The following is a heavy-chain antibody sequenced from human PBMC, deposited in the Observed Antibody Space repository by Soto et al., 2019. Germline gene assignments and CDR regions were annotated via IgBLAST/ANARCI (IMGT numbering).Heavy chain of an antibody. D-gene: IGHD3-3*01. V-gene: IGHV1-3*01. CDR2: INGGNGDT. CDR3: ARGLEWSWSLDP. J-gene: IGHJ5*02. Sequence: ASGKVSCEASGYTFSRHATHWGRQAPGQRLEWMGWINGGNGDTKYSQKFQGRVTMTRNTSISTAYMELSSLRSEDTAMYYCARGLEWSWSLDPWGQGTLVTVSS. CDR1: GYTFSRHA.